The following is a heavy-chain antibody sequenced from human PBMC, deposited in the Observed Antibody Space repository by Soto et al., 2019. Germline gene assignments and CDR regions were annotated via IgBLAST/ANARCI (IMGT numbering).Heavy chain of an antibody. CDR2: ISSSGTTI. V-gene: IGHV3-48*03. CDR1: ELTCSSYE. D-gene: IGHD6-13*01. Sequence: GGSLRLSCGPSELTCSSYEMNWVRPAPGKGLEWVSYISSSGTTIYYTDSVKGRFTISRDNAKKSLYLQMNSLRAEDTAVYYCVRFGGAAAGPGDYWGQRTLVTVSS. J-gene: IGHJ4*02. CDR3: VRFGGAAAGPGDY.